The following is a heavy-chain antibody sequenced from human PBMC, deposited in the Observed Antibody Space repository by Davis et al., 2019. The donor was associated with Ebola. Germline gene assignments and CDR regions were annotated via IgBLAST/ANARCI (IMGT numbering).Heavy chain of an antibody. D-gene: IGHD6-13*01. J-gene: IGHJ5*02. CDR3: ARGSRSSWYEWFDP. CDR2: INPNSGGT. V-gene: IGHV1-2*04. CDR1: GYTFTSYY. Sequence: AASVKVSCKASGYTFTSYYMHWVRQAPGQGLEWMGWINPNSGGTKYAQKFQGWVTMTRDTSISTAYMELSRLRSDDTAVYYCARGSRSSWYEWFDPWGQGTLVTVSS.